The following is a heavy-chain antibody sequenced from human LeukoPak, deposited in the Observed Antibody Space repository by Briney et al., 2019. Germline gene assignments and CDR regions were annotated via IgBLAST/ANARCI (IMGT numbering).Heavy chain of an antibody. Sequence: GGSLRLSCATSGFTFDDYGMSWVRQAPGKGLEWVSDINWNGGSTGYADSVKGRFTISRDNAKNSLYLQMNSLGPEDTAVYYCARDPYSGNYGNYYYYYMDVWGKGTTVTISS. CDR3: ARDPYSGNYGNYYYYYMDV. CDR2: INWNGGST. J-gene: IGHJ6*03. V-gene: IGHV3-20*04. D-gene: IGHD1-26*01. CDR1: GFTFDDYG.